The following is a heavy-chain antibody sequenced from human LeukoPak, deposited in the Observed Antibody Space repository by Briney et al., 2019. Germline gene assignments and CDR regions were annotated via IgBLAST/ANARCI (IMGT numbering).Heavy chain of an antibody. CDR2: FSGGAT. J-gene: IGHJ4*02. CDR1: GFTFSSYW. V-gene: IGHV3-23*01. D-gene: IGHD3-22*01. Sequence: GGSLRLSCAASGFTFSSYWMSWVRQAPGKGLEWVSTFSGGATYYADSVKGRFTLSRDNSKNTVYLQMNSLRAEDTAVYYCAKKPASSGYYPFDYWGQGTLVTVSS. CDR3: AKKPASSGYYPFDY.